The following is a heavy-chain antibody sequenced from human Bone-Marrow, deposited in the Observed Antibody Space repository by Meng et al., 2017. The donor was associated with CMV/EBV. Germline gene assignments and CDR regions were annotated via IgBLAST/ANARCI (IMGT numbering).Heavy chain of an antibody. CDR3: ARDAINWLDY. D-gene: IGHD1-20*01. V-gene: IGHV1-2*02. CDR2: INPNSGGT. Sequence: ASVKVSCKTSGFTFTHYFLHWVRQAPGQGLEWMGWINPNSGGTNYAQKFQGRVTMTRDTSISTAYMELSRLRSDDTAVYYCARDAINWLDYWGQGTLVAVSS. CDR1: GFTFTHYF. J-gene: IGHJ4*02.